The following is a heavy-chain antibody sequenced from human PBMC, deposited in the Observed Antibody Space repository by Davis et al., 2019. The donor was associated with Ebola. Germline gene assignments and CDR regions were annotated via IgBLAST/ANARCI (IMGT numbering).Heavy chain of an antibody. Sequence: GESLKISCASPGFPFTSYTFNWVRQAPGKGLEWLSYISGTSDSIVYADSVKGRFTVSRDNAKNSVYLQMSSLRAEDTAVYFCVGDRSQFYGVDFDLGGRGTLVTVSS. J-gene: IGHJ4*02. D-gene: IGHD4-17*01. CDR2: ISGTSDSI. CDR3: VGDRSQFYGVDFDL. V-gene: IGHV3-48*01. CDR1: GFPFTSYT.